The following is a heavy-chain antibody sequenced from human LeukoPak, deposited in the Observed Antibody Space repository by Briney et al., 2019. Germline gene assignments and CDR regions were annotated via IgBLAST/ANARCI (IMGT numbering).Heavy chain of an antibody. CDR3: ASLYCTRTSCFFNY. Sequence: SETLSLTCTVSGGSVSSSSYYWTWIRQPPGKGLEWIGYISYRGSTNYNPSLKSRVTVSPDTSKGQFSLKLSSVTAADTAVYYCASLYCTRTSCFFNYWGQGTLVTVPS. CDR1: GGSVSSSSYY. J-gene: IGHJ4*02. CDR2: ISYRGST. V-gene: IGHV4-61*01. D-gene: IGHD2-2*01.